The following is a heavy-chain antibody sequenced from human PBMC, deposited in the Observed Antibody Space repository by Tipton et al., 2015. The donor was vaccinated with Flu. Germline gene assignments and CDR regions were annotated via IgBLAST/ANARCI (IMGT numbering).Heavy chain of an antibody. CDR2: IYYSGTT. D-gene: IGHD1-1*01. CDR1: GDSISTTIYY. CDR3: ARDLWNDRRAYYYYGVDV. Sequence: TLSLTCTVSGDSISTTIYYWGWVRQPPGKGLEWIDSIYYSGTTYYNPSLKSRVTISVDSSKNEFSLTLASLTAADTAVYYCARDLWNDRRAYYYYGVDVWGQGTTATVSS. V-gene: IGHV4-39*07. J-gene: IGHJ6*02.